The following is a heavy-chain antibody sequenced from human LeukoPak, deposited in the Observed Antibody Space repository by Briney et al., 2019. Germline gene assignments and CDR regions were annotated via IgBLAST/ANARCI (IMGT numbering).Heavy chain of an antibody. Sequence: PGGSLRLSCAASGFTFSSYSMNWVRQAPGKGLEWVSYISSSGSTIYYADSVKGRFTISRDNAKNSLYLQMNSLRAEDTAVYYCARAPGGSSWYYYYYMDVWGKGTTVTVSS. D-gene: IGHD6-13*01. J-gene: IGHJ6*03. CDR2: ISSSGSTI. CDR3: ARAPGGSSWYYYYYMDV. CDR1: GFTFSSYS. V-gene: IGHV3-48*04.